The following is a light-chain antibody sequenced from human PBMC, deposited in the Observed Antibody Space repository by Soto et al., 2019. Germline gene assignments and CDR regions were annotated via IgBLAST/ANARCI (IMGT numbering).Light chain of an antibody. CDR1: SSDVGGYNY. CDR3: SSYTSSDTLV. CDR2: EVN. Sequence: QSALTQPASVSGSPGQSITISCTGTSSDVGGYNYVSWYQHHPGKAPKLMIYEVNNRPSGVSDRFSGSKSGYTASLTISGLQAEDDGDYYCSSYTSSDTLVFGGGTKLNVL. V-gene: IGLV2-14*01. J-gene: IGLJ2*01.